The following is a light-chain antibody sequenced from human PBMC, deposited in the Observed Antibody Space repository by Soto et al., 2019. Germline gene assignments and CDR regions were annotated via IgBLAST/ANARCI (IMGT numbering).Light chain of an antibody. J-gene: IGKJ3*01. Sequence: EFVLTQSPGTLSLSPGERATLSCRASQSIRSSYLAWYQQKPGQAPRLLVYAASSRATGIPDRFSGSGSGTDFTLTISRLEPEDFAVYYCQQYGSSWFTFGPGTKVDIK. CDR3: QQYGSSWFT. CDR1: QSIRSSY. CDR2: AAS. V-gene: IGKV3-20*01.